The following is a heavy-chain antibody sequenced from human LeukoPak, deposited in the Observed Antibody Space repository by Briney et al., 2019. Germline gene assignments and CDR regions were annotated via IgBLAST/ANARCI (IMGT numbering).Heavy chain of an antibody. J-gene: IGHJ4*02. CDR3: AKRGVVIRVILVGFHKEAYYFES. CDR1: GITLSNYG. V-gene: IGHV3-23*01. CDR2: ISDSGGST. Sequence: GGSLRLSCAASGITLSNYGMSWVRQAPGKGLEWVAGISDSGGSTKYADSVKGRFTISRDNPKNTLYLQMNSLRAEDTAVYFCAKRGVVIRVILVGFHKEAYYFESWGQGALVTVSS. D-gene: IGHD3/OR15-3a*01.